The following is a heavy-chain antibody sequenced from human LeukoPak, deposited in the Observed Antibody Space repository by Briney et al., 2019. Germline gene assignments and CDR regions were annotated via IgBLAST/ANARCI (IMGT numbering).Heavy chain of an antibody. V-gene: IGHV5-51*01. D-gene: IGHD5-18*01. CDR1: GYSFTSYW. J-gene: IGHJ4*02. CDR2: IYPGDSDT. CDR3: ARHNEQARSGYSYGVIDY. Sequence: GESLKISCKGSGYSFTSYWIGWVRQMPGKGLEWMGIIYPGDSDTRYSPSFQGQVTISADKSISTAYPQWSSLKASDTAMYYCARHNEQARSGYSYGVIDYWGQGTLVTVSS.